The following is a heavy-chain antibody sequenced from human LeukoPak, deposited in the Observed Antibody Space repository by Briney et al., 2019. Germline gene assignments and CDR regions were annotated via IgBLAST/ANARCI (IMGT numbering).Heavy chain of an antibody. J-gene: IGHJ5*02. CDR2: IYHSGST. D-gene: IGHD3-16*01. Sequence: SETLSLTCTVSGNSISSGYYWGWIRQPPGKGLEWIGSIYHSGSTYYNPSLKSRVTISVDTSKNQFSLKLSSVTAADTAVYYCARAYTYDYVWSWGQGTLVTVSS. CDR3: ARAYTYDYVWS. CDR1: GNSISSGYY. V-gene: IGHV4-38-2*02.